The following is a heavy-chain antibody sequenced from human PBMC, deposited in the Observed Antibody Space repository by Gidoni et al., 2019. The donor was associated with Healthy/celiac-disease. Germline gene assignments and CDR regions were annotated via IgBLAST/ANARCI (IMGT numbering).Heavy chain of an antibody. J-gene: IGHJ4*02. D-gene: IGHD5-12*01. CDR2: IYYSGST. Sequence: SIYYSGSTYYNPSLKSRVTISVDTSKNQFSLKLSSVTAADTAVYYCARLRSKWLRLGFFDYWGQGTLVTVSS. CDR3: ARLRSKWLRLGFFDY. V-gene: IGHV4-39*01.